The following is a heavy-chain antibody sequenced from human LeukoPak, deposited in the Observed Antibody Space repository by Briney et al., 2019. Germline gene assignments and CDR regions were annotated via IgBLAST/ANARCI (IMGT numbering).Heavy chain of an antibody. Sequence: GSLRLSCAASGFTFSDHYMSWIRQAPGKGLEWVSYISSSDSTIYYADSVKGRFTISRDNAKNSLYLQMNSLRAEDTAVYYCARNSGELDYWGQGTLVTVSS. CDR2: ISSSDSTI. J-gene: IGHJ4*02. CDR3: ARNSGELDY. V-gene: IGHV3-11*01. CDR1: GFTFSDHY. D-gene: IGHD3-16*01.